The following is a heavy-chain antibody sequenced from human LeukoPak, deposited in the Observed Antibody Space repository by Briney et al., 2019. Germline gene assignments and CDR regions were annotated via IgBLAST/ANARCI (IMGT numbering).Heavy chain of an antibody. CDR2: ISSDGTNT. D-gene: IGHD2/OR15-2a*01. Sequence: GGSLRLSCSASGFTFSSYAMQWVRQAPGKGLEYVSGISSDGTNTYYADSVKGRFTISRDNSKNTLYLQMSSLRAEDTAVYYCVKVRGLIGMNTFYGMDVWGQGTTVTVSS. CDR1: GFTFSSYA. J-gene: IGHJ6*02. CDR3: VKVRGLIGMNTFYGMDV. V-gene: IGHV3-64D*09.